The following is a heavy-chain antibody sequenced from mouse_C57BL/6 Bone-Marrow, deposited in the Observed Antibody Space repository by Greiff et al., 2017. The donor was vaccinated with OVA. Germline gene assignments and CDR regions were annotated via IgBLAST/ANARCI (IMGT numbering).Heavy chain of an antibody. CDR1: GFSLTSYG. V-gene: IGHV2-6*03. J-gene: IGHJ4*01. Sequence: VKLQESGPGLVAPSQSLSITCTVSGFSLTSYGVHWVRQPPGKGLEWLVVIWSDGSTTYNSALKSRLSISKDNSKSQVFLKMNSLQTDDTAMYYCASYSNYVCYAMDYWGQGTSVTVSS. CDR2: IWSDGST. D-gene: IGHD2-5*01. CDR3: ASYSNYVCYAMDY.